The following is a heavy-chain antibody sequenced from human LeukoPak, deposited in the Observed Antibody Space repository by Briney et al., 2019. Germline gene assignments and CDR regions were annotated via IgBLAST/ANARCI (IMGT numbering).Heavy chain of an antibody. V-gene: IGHV1-2*02. J-gene: IGHJ4*02. CDR1: GHTLTGYY. CDR2: INPNSGDT. CDR3: ARVGRAWSFDH. Sequence: ASVKVSCKASGHTLTGYYMHWVRQAPGQGLEWMGWINPNSGDTNYAQKFQGRVTMTRDTSISTAYMELSGLRSDDTAVYFCARVGRAWSFDHWGQGTLVTVSS. D-gene: IGHD6-19*01.